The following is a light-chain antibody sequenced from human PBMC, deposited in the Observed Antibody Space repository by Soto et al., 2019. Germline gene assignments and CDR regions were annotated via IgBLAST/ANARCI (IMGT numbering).Light chain of an antibody. J-gene: IGLJ1*01. V-gene: IGLV2-14*03. CDR1: SSDVGGYDY. CDR2: DVS. Sequence: QSVLPQPASVSVAPGQSITISCTGTSSDVGGYDYVSWYQHHPGKAPKLMIYDVSNRPSGVSNRFSGSKSGNTASLTISGLQAEDEADYYCSSYTSSSLYVFGTGTKVTVL. CDR3: SSYTSSSLYV.